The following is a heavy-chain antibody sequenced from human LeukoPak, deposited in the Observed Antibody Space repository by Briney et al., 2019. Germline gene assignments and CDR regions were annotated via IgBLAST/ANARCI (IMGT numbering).Heavy chain of an antibody. D-gene: IGHD2-2*02. J-gene: IGHJ6*03. CDR1: GYTFTGYY. Sequence: ASVKVSCKASGYTFTGYYMHWVRQAPGQGLEWMGWINPNSGGTNYAQKFQGRVTMTRDTSISTAYMELSRLRSDDTAVYYCARVNIVVAPAAIRPGSSPPYMDVWGKGTTVTVSS. CDR3: ARVNIVVAPAAIRPGSSPPYMDV. V-gene: IGHV1-2*02. CDR2: INPNSGGT.